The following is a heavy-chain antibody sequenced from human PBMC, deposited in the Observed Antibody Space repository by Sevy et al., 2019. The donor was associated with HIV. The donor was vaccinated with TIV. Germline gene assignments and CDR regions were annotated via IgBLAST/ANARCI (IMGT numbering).Heavy chain of an antibody. CDR3: ARGGGVY. V-gene: IGHV3-7*04. CDR2: IKQDGSEK. Sequence: GGSLRLSCAASGFTFSSYYMSWVRQAPGKGLEWVANIKQDGSEKYYVDSVKGRFTISGDNAKNSLYLQMNSLRAEDTAVYYCARGGGVYWGQGTLVTVSS. D-gene: IGHD2-15*01. J-gene: IGHJ4*02. CDR1: GFTFSSYY.